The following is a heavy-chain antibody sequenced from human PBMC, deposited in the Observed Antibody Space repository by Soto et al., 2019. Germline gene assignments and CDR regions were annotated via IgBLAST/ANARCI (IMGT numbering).Heavy chain of an antibody. V-gene: IGHV6-1*01. J-gene: IGHJ6*02. D-gene: IGHD3-3*01. CDR3: ARGSYGYYSYGIDV. CDR1: GDSVSSNSAA. CDR2: TYYRSKWYS. Sequence: PSPTLSLTCAISGDSVSSNSAAWNWIRQSPSRGLEWLGRTYYRSKWYSDYAVSVKSRITFNPDTSKNQFSLQLNSVTPEDTAVYFCARGSYGYYSYGIDVWGQGTTVTVS.